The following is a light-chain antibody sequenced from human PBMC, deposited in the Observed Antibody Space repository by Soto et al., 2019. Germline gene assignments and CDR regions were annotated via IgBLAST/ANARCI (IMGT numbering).Light chain of an antibody. J-gene: IGKJ2*01. CDR3: QQYGSSLPYT. Sequence: EIVLTQSPGTLSLSPGERATLSCRASQSVSSSYLAWYQQRPGQAPRLLIYGASSRATGIPDRFSGSGSGTDFPLTISRLEHEDFAVYYCQQYGSSLPYTFGQGTKLEIK. CDR1: QSVSSSY. CDR2: GAS. V-gene: IGKV3-20*01.